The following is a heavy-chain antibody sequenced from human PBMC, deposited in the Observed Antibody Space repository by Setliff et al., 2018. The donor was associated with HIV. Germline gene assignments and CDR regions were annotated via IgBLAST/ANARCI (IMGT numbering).Heavy chain of an antibody. D-gene: IGHD4-17*01. Sequence: PSETLSLTCTVSGDSMNSVSYSWAWLRQSAGKGPEWIGHVYARGSANYNPSLTSRITISVPTSKNQFFLRLTSVSAADTGLYFCARHSPVTTEDYMDVWGKGTTVTVSS. CDR2: VYARGSA. J-gene: IGHJ6*03. CDR3: ARHSPVTTEDYMDV. V-gene: IGHV4-61*09. CDR1: GDSMNSVSYS.